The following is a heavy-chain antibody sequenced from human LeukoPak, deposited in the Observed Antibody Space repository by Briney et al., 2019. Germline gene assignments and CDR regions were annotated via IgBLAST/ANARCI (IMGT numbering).Heavy chain of an antibody. CDR1: GFTFSSYG. J-gene: IGHJ5*02. V-gene: IGHV3-30*02. CDR3: GKDRGVGIGAQLVPSWFDP. D-gene: IGHD6-6*01. Sequence: PGGSLRLSCAASGFTFSSYGMRWVRQAPGKGLEWVAFIRYDGSNKYYADSVKGRFTISRDNSKNTLYPQMNSLRAEDTAEYYSGKDRGVGIGAQLVPSWFDPWGQGTLVTVSS. CDR2: IRYDGSNK.